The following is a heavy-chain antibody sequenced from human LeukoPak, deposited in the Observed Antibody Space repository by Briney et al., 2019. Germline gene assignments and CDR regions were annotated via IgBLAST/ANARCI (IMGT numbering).Heavy chain of an antibody. J-gene: IGHJ4*02. CDR2: IFPSGGEI. D-gene: IGHD2-8*02. CDR1: GFIFNDYP. V-gene: IGHV3-23*01. CDR3: ATYRQVLLPFES. Sequence: PGGSLRLSCKASGFIFNDYPMNWVRQAPGKGLEWVSSIFPSGGEIHYADSVRGRFTISRDNSKSTLSLQMNSLRAEDTAIYYCATYRQVLLPFESWGQGTLVTVSS.